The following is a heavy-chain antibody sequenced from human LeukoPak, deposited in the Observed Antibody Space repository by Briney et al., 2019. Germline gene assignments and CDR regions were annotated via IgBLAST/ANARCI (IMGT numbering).Heavy chain of an antibody. CDR2: INPNSGVT. Sequence: ASVRVSCKASGGTFGEFAISWVRQAPGQGLEWMGWINPNSGVTHYPQKFQGRVTMTRDTSIRTAYMEVSSLRSDDTAVYYCARGQQWLEAFDYWGLGTLVTVSS. CDR1: GGTFGEFA. J-gene: IGHJ4*02. V-gene: IGHV1-2*02. CDR3: ARGQQWLEAFDY. D-gene: IGHD6-19*01.